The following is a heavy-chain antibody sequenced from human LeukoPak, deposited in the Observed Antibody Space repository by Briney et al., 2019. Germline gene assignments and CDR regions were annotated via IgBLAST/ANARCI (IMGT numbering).Heavy chain of an antibody. J-gene: IGHJ6*02. CDR3: ARGKVVVVAATVWYYYYGMDV. CDR1: GGSFSGYY. CDR2: INHSGST. D-gene: IGHD2-15*01. V-gene: IGHV4-34*01. Sequence: SETLSLTCAVYGGSFSGYYWSWIRQPPGKGLEWIGEINHSGSTNYNPSLKSRVTISVDTSKNQFSLKLSSVTAADTAVYYCARGKVVVVAATVWYYYYGMDVWGQGTTVTVSS.